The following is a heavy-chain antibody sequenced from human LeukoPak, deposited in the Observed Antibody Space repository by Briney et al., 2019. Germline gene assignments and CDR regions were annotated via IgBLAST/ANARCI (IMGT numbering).Heavy chain of an antibody. V-gene: IGHV4-59*01. CDR1: GGSISTYY. J-gene: IGHJ4*02. Sequence: MTSGTLSLTCAVSGGSISTYYWSWIRKPPGKGLEWIGYIYYSGSTNYNPSLKSRVTISIDTSKNQFSLRLSSVTAADTAMYYCARVLTPEVATIFDYWGQGTLVTVSS. CDR3: ARVLTPEVATIFDY. CDR2: IYYSGST. D-gene: IGHD5-24*01.